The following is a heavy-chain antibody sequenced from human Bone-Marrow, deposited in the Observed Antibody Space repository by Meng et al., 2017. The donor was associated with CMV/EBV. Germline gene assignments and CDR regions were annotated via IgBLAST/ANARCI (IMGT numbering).Heavy chain of an antibody. CDR1: GFTFGDYA. CDR2: ISSSSSYI. J-gene: IGHJ4*02. V-gene: IGHV3-21*01. CDR3: ARDRGDY. Sequence: GGSLRLSCTASGFTFGDYAMSWVRQAPGKGLEWVSSISSSSSYIYYADSVKGRFTISRDNAKNSLYLQMNSLRAEDTAVYYCARDRGDYWGQGTLVTVSS. D-gene: IGHD1-26*01.